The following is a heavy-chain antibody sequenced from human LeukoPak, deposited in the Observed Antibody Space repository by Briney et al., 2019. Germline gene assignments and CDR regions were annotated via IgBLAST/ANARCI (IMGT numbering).Heavy chain of an antibody. J-gene: IGHJ4*02. D-gene: IGHD6-6*01. CDR1: GFTFSSYS. CDR2: ISSSSSYI. Sequence: GGSLRLSCAASGFTFSSYSMNWVRQVPGKGLEWVSSISSSSSYIYYADSVKGRFTISRDNAKNSLYLQMNSLRAEDTAVYYCARKDRAARSCFDYWGQGTLVTVSS. V-gene: IGHV3-21*01. CDR3: ARKDRAARSCFDY.